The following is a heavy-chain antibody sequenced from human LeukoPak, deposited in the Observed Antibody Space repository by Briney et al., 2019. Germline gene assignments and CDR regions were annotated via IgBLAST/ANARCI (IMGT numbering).Heavy chain of an antibody. CDR2: IKQDGSEK. D-gene: IGHD3-10*01. CDR1: GFTFSSYW. V-gene: IGHV3-7*01. J-gene: IGHJ6*03. Sequence: PGGSLRLSCAASGFTFSSYWMSWVRQAPGMGLEWVANIKQDGSEKYYVDSVKGRFTISRDNAKNSLYLQMNSLRAEDTAVYYCAREGTRASNGGYYYGSGRRYYYMDVWGKGTTVTVSS. CDR3: AREGTRASNGGYYYGSGRRYYYMDV.